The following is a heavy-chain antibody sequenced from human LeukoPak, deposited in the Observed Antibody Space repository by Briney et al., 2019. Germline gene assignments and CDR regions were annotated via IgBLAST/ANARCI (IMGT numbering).Heavy chain of an antibody. CDR1: GGTFSSYA. D-gene: IGHD6-19*01. CDR2: IIPIFGTA. V-gene: IGHV1-69*13. Sequence: GASVKVSCKASGGTFSSYAISWVRQAPGQGLEWMGGIIPIFGTANYAQKFQGRVTITADESTSTAYMELSSLRSEDTAVYYCARGVAGTSSYYYYGMDVWGQGTTVTVSS. J-gene: IGHJ6*02. CDR3: ARGVAGTSSYYYYGMDV.